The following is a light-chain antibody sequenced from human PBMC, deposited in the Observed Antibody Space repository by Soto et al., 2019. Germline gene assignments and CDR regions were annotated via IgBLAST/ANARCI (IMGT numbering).Light chain of an antibody. CDR1: QSVSSN. Sequence: EIVMTQSPATLSVSPGERATLSCRASQSVSSNLVWYQQKPGQAPRLLIYGASTRATGIPARFSGSGSGTEFTLTISSLQSEDFAVYYCQQYNNWPTWTFGQGTKV. V-gene: IGKV3-15*01. CDR3: QQYNNWPTWT. J-gene: IGKJ1*01. CDR2: GAS.